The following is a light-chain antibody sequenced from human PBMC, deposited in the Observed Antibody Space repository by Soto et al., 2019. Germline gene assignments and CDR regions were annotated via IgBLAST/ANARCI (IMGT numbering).Light chain of an antibody. V-gene: IGKV3-20*01. J-gene: IGKJ1*01. Sequence: EIVLTQSPGTLSLSPGERATLSCRASQSVSNNYLAWYQQKPGQAPRLLIYGASSRATGIPDRFSGSASGTDFTLTINRLEPEDFAVYYCQQYGSSPRTFGQGTKVEIK. CDR2: GAS. CDR3: QQYGSSPRT. CDR1: QSVSNNY.